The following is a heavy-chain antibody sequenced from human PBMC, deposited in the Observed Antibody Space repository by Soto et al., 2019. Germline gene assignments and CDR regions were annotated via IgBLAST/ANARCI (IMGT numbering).Heavy chain of an antibody. J-gene: IGHJ3*02. Sequence: QVQLVQSGAEVKKPGSSVKVSCKASGGTFSSYTISWVRQAPGQGLEWMGRIIPILGLANYAQKFQGRVTITADKSTSTAYMELSSLRSEDTAVYYCARSFGCDDYGDYDAFDIWGQGTMVTVSS. CDR3: ARSFGCDDYGDYDAFDI. CDR1: GGTFSSYT. D-gene: IGHD4-17*01. CDR2: IIPILGLA. V-gene: IGHV1-69*02.